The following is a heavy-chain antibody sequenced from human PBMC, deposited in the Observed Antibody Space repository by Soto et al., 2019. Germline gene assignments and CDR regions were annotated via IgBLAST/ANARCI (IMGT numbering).Heavy chain of an antibody. CDR1: GGSISSGGYY. Sequence: SETLSLTCTVSGGSISSGGYYWSWIRQHPGKGLEWIGYIYYSGSTYYNPSLKSRVTISVDTSKNQFSLKLSSVTAADTAVYYCARTWDYYDSSGSVTPSDWGQGTLVTVSS. CDR3: ARTWDYYDSSGSVTPSD. CDR2: IYYSGST. J-gene: IGHJ4*02. V-gene: IGHV4-31*03. D-gene: IGHD3-22*01.